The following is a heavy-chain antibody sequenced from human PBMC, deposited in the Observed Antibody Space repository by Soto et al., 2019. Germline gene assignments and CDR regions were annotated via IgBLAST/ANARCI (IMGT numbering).Heavy chain of an antibody. CDR1: GFTFRSYA. D-gene: IGHD5-18*01. CDR2: VSASGTGT. Sequence: EVQLLESGGGLVQPGGSLRLSCAASGFTFRSYAMSWVRQAPGKGLVWVSAVSASGTGTYYSDSVKGRFTISRDNSKNTLYLQMNSLRAEDTALYYCARDQGASYGLYYFDYWGQGTLVTVSS. J-gene: IGHJ4*02. CDR3: ARDQGASYGLYYFDY. V-gene: IGHV3-23*01.